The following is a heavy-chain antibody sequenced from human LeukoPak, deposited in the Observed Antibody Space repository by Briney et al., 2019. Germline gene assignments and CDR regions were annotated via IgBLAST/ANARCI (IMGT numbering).Heavy chain of an antibody. Sequence: PGRSLRLSCAASGFTFSSHGMPWVRQSPGKGLEWVAVIWYDGSNKYYADSVRGRFTISRDNSKSTVYLQMDSLRAEDTAVYYCVRWGTGKILDYWGQGTLVTVSS. J-gene: IGHJ4*02. D-gene: IGHD3-16*01. V-gene: IGHV3-33*01. CDR2: IWYDGSNK. CDR3: VRWGTGKILDY. CDR1: GFTFSSHG.